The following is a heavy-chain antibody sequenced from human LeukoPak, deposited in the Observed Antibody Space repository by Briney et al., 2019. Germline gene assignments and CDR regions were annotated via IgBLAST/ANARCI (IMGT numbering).Heavy chain of an antibody. V-gene: IGHV4-39*01. CDR1: GGSITSSSYY. CDR3: ARHVRVVQPAPIPYRWFDP. CDR2: IHNSGKT. J-gene: IGHJ5*02. D-gene: IGHD2-2*01. Sequence: PSETLSLTCIVSGGSITSSSYYWGWIRQPPGKGLEWIGSIHNSGKTYYNPSLKSRVTMSIDTSKNQFSLKLSSVTAADAAVYYCARHVRVVQPAPIPYRWFDPWGQGTLVTVSS.